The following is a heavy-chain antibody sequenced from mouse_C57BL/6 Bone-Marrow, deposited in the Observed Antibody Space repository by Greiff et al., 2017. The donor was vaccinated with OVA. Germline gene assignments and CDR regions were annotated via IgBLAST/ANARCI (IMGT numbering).Heavy chain of an antibody. CDR2: IHPSDSDT. Sequence: VQLQQPGAELVKPGASVKVSCKASGYTFTSYWMHWVKQSPGQGLEWIGWIHPSDSDTNYNQTVKGTATFTVDKASSTAYMQLSRQTSEDSADYYCAIDCDYRFAYWGQGTLVTVSA. V-gene: IGHV1-74*01. CDR1: GYTFTSYW. CDR3: AIDCDYRFAY. J-gene: IGHJ3*01. D-gene: IGHD2-4*01.